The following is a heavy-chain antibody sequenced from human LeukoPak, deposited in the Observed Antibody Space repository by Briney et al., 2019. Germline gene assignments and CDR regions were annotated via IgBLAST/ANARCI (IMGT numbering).Heavy chain of an antibody. Sequence: SETLSLTCAVYGGSFSGYYWSWIRQPPGKGLEWIGEINHSGSTNYNPSLKSRVTISVDTSKNQFSLQLNSVTPEDTAVYYCARDTVAGTFYYYMDVWGKGTTVTVSS. V-gene: IGHV4-34*01. CDR1: GGSFSGYY. J-gene: IGHJ6*03. D-gene: IGHD6-19*01. CDR3: ARDTVAGTFYYYMDV. CDR2: INHSGST.